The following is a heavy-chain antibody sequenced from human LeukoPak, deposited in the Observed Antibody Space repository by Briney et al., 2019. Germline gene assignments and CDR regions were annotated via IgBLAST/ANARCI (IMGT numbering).Heavy chain of an antibody. Sequence: GASVKVSCKASGYTFTSYYMHWVRQAPGQGLEWMGIINPSGGSTNYAQKFQGRVTMTRDTSTSTVYMELSSLRSEDTAVYYCARDACSSIICSAGGNWFDPWGQGTLVTVSS. D-gene: IGHD2-2*01. V-gene: IGHV1-46*01. J-gene: IGHJ5*02. CDR3: ARDACSSIICSAGGNWFDP. CDR1: GYTFTSYY. CDR2: INPSGGST.